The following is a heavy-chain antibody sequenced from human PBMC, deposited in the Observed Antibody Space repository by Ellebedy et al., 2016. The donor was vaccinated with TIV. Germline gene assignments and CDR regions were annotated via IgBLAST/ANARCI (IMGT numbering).Heavy chain of an antibody. CDR3: AKDSISSGWYAFFCDS. D-gene: IGHD6-19*01. CDR1: GFTFSSYT. J-gene: IGHJ4*02. Sequence: PGGSLRLSCAASGFTFSSYTMSWVRQAPGKGLEWVAAISVSGFSTYYADSVKGRFTISRDNSKDTVYLQMNSLRVEDTAVYYCAKDSISSGWYAFFCDSWGQGTLITVSS. CDR2: ISVSGFST. V-gene: IGHV3-23*01.